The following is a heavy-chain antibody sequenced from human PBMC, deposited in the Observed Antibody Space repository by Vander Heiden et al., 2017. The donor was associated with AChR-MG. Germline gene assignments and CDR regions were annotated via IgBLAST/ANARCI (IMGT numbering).Heavy chain of an antibody. CDR2: MNPNSGNT. V-gene: IGHV1-8*01. J-gene: IGHJ5*02. Sequence: HVQLVQSGAEAQKAVASVNVPRETSGYAFTGNDCNWVRQATGQGLECMGWMNPNSGNTGYAQKFQGRVTMTRNTSISTAYMELSSLRSEDTALYYCARDRAGSSRGGWFDPWGQGSLVTVSS. CDR3: ARDRAGSSRGGWFDP. CDR1: GYAFTGND. D-gene: IGHD3-10*01.